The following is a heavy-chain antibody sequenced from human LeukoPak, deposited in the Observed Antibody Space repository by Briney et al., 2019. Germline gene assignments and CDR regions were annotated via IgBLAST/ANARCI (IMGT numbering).Heavy chain of an antibody. CDR2: IYYSGST. V-gene: IGHV4-31*03. D-gene: IGHD2-15*01. CDR1: GGSISSGGYY. CDR3: ARSRQGGHGFDQ. J-gene: IGHJ4*02. Sequence: SETLSLTCTVSGGSISSGGYYWSWIRQHPGKGLEWIGYIYYSGSTYYNPSLKSRVTISVDTSKNQFSLKLSSVTAADTAVYYCARSRQGGHGFDQWGQGTLVTVSS.